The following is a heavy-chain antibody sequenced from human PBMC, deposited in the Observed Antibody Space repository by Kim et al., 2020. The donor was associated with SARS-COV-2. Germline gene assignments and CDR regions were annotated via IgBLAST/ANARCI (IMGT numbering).Heavy chain of an antibody. Sequence: SETLSLTCNVSGGSISRNGYFWSWIRLYPGKGLEWIGYIYFSGRTYYNPSLKSRVSLSIDLSKDQFSLRLDSVTAADTAVYFCSTRAGGRDDEYWVAFD. V-gene: IGHV4-31*03. J-gene: IGHJ3*01. CDR2: IYFSGRT. CDR1: GGSISRNGYF. CDR3: STRAGGRDDEYWVAFD. D-gene: IGHD6-6*01.